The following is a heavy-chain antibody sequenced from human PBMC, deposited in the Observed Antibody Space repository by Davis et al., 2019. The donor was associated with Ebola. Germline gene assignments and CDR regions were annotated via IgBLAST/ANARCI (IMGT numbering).Heavy chain of an antibody. Sequence: WGSLRLSCLASGFTFASYNMNWVRQTPGKGLEWVSYISTSGSTIYYADSVKGRFTISRDNAKNSLYLQMNSLRAEDTAVYYCARDLVYCSSTSCFYNWFDPWGQGTLDIVSS. D-gene: IGHD2-2*01. CDR1: GFTFASYN. V-gene: IGHV3-48*04. J-gene: IGHJ5*02. CDR2: ISTSGSTI. CDR3: ARDLVYCSSTSCFYNWFDP.